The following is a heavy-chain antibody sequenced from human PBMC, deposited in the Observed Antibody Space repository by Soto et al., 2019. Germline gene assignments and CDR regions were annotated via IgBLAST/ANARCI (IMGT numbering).Heavy chain of an antibody. V-gene: IGHV3-33*01. Sequence: QVQLVESGGGVVQTGRSLRLSCAASGFTFSSYGMHWVRQAPGKGLEWVAVIWYDGSNKYYADSVKGRFTISRDNSKNTLYLQMNSLRAEDTAVYYCARDRGYDILTGPHEMNYYYYGMDVWGQGTTVTVSS. CDR2: IWYDGSNK. J-gene: IGHJ6*02. D-gene: IGHD3-9*01. CDR1: GFTFSSYG. CDR3: ARDRGYDILTGPHEMNYYYYGMDV.